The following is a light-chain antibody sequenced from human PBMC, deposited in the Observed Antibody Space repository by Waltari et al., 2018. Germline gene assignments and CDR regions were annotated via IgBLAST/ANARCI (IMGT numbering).Light chain of an antibody. CDR3: QQSYSTLWT. Sequence: DIHMTQSPSSLSASVGDRVTITCRASQSISSYLNGYQQKPGKAPKLLIYAASSLQSGVPSRFSGSGSGTDFTLTISSLQPEDFATYYCQQSYSTLWTFGQGTKVEIK. CDR2: AAS. V-gene: IGKV1-39*01. CDR1: QSISSY. J-gene: IGKJ1*01.